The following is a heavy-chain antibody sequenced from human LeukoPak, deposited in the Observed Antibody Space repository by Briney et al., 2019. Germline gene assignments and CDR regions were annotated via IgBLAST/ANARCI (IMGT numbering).Heavy chain of an antibody. D-gene: IGHD6-19*01. CDR2: ISSSSSYI. CDR1: GFTFSSYS. CDR3: ARESSGWYAQDY. V-gene: IGHV3-21*01. Sequence: GGSLRLSCAASGFTFSSYSMNWVRQAPGKGLEWVSSISSSSSYIYYADSVKGRFTISRDNAKNSLYLQMNSLRAEDTAVYYCARESSGWYAQDYWGQGTLVTVSS. J-gene: IGHJ4*02.